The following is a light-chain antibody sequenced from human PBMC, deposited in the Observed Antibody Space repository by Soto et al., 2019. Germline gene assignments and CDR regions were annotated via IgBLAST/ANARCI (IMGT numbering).Light chain of an antibody. V-gene: IGKV1-5*03. Sequence: DIQMTQSRSALSASVGDRVTITCRASQSISSWLAWYQQKPGKAPKLLIYKASSLESGVPSRFSGSGSGTEFTLTISSLQSEDFAVYYCQQYNNWPRTFGQGTKV. CDR2: KAS. J-gene: IGKJ1*01. CDR1: QSISSW. CDR3: QQYNNWPRT.